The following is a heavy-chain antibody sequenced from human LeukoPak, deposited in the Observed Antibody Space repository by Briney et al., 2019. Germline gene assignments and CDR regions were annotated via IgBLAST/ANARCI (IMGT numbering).Heavy chain of an antibody. Sequence: SETLSLTCTVSGDSISSYSWSWIRQPPGKGLGWIGYIFYSGSPNYNPSLKGRVTISVDTSKKQFSLKLSSVTAADTAVYYCARQGFGSGWYYYFDYWGQGTLVTVSS. CDR1: GDSISSYS. CDR2: IFYSGSP. J-gene: IGHJ4*02. CDR3: ARQGFGSGWYYYFDY. D-gene: IGHD6-19*01. V-gene: IGHV4-59*08.